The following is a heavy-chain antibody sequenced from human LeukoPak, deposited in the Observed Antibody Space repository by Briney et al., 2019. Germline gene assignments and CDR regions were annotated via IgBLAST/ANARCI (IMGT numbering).Heavy chain of an antibody. J-gene: IGHJ4*02. V-gene: IGHV3-48*03. CDR2: ISRSGSIV. Sequence: GGSLRLSCAASGFTFSSYEMNWVRQAPGKGLEWVSYISRSGSIVYYADSVKGRFIISRDNAKNSLYLQMKSLRDEDTAVYYCARDWGYNFDYWGQGTLVTVSS. CDR1: GFTFSSYE. D-gene: IGHD5-12*01. CDR3: ARDWGYNFDY.